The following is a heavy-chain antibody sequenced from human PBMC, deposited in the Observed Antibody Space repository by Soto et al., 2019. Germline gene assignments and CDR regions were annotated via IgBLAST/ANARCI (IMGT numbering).Heavy chain of an antibody. Sequence: ASVKVSCKASGGTFSSYTISWVRQAPGQGLEWMGRIIPILGIANYAQKFQGRVTITADKSTSTAYMELSSLRSEDTAVYYCARELEEVPPGVAVADLTLSYYYYYMDVWGKGTTVTVSS. J-gene: IGHJ6*03. CDR3: ARELEEVPPGVAVADLTLSYYYYYMDV. D-gene: IGHD6-19*01. CDR1: GGTFSSYT. CDR2: IIPILGIA. V-gene: IGHV1-69*04.